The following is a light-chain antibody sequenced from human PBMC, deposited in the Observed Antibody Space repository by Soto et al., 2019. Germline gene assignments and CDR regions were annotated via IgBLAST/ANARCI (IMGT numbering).Light chain of an antibody. CDR2: EVT. J-gene: IGLJ2*01. V-gene: IGLV2-18*02. Sequence: QSALTQPPSVSGSPGQSVTISCSGTGSSDRVSWYQQSPGTAPKLMIYEVTNRPSGVPDRFSGSKSGNTASLNISGLQAEDEADYYCGSFSGSTLVFGGGTKVTVL. CDR1: GSSDR. CDR3: GSFSGSTLV.